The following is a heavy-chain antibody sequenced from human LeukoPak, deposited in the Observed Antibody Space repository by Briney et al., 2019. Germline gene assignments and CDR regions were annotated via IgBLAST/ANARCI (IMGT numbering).Heavy chain of an antibody. V-gene: IGHV4-31*03. CDR1: GGSISSGGYY. CDR3: ARVLSARVDY. Sequence: SETLSLTCTVSGGSISSGGYYWSWIRQHPGKGLEWIGYIYYSGSTYYNPSLKSRVTISVDTSKNQFSLKLSSATAADTAVYYCARVLSARVDYWGQGTLVTVSS. CDR2: IYYSGST. J-gene: IGHJ4*02. D-gene: IGHD3-16*02.